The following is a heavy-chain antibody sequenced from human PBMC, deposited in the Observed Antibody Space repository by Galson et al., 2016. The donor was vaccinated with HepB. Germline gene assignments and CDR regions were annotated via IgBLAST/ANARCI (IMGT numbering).Heavy chain of an antibody. V-gene: IGHV3-7*03. CDR1: GFSFSRYW. J-gene: IGHJ5*02. CDR2: IRADGTAN. D-gene: IGHD3-3*01. CDR3: AGENLWKLDP. Sequence: SLRLSCAASGFSFSRYWMAWVRQAPGKGLEWVGNIRADGTANDYVGSVKGRFTMSRDNAQKTLFLQMTILRVEDTAVYYCAGENLWKLDPWGQGTLVTVSS.